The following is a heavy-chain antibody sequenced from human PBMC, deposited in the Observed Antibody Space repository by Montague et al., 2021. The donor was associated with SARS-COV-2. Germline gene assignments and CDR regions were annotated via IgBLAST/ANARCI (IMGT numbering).Heavy chain of an antibody. V-gene: IGHV4-34*01. J-gene: IGHJ4*02. CDR2: INYGGRT. CDR1: GGSFSDYH. D-gene: IGHD1-1*01. CDR3: ARGAPGY. Sequence: SETLSLTCAVYGGSFSDYHWTWIRQSPGGGLEWIGQINYGGRTKYNPSLKGRVTISIDTSKNQFSLQLTSVTAADTAVYYCARGAPGYWGQGTLVTVSS.